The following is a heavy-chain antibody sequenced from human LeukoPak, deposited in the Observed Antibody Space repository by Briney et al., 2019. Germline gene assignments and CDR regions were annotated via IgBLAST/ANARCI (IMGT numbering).Heavy chain of an antibody. J-gene: IGHJ4*02. CDR2: IYTSGST. CDR3: ARVGSSGWYYFDY. V-gene: IGHV4-61*02. CDR1: GGSISSGSYY. D-gene: IGHD6-19*01. Sequence: PSQTLSLTCTVSGGSISSGSYYWSWIRQPAGKGLEWIGRIYTSGSTNYNPSLKSRATISVDTSKNQFSLKLSSVTAADTAVYYCARVGSSGWYYFDYWGQGTLVTVSS.